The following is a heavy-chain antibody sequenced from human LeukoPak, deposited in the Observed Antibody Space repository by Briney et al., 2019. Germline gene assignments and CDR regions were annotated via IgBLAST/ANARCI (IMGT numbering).Heavy chain of an antibody. V-gene: IGHV4-59*01. Sequence: SETLSLTCTVSGGSISGYYWSWIRQPPGKGLEWVGYISYSGSTNYNPSLKSRVTISVDTSKNQFSLKLSSVAAADTAIYYCARDGRAGSLFAYWGQGTLVTVSS. D-gene: IGHD6-19*01. J-gene: IGHJ4*02. CDR1: GGSISGYY. CDR3: ARDGRAGSLFAY. CDR2: ISYSGST.